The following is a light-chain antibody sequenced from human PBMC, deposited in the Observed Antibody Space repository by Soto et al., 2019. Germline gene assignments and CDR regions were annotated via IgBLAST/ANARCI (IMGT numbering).Light chain of an antibody. V-gene: IGLV2-14*01. Sequence: QSVLTQPASVSGSPGQSITISCTGTSTDVGGYKYVSWYQQHPGTAPKLMIFEVNGRPSGVSDRFSGTKSGNTAPLTISRLQREDEADYYCSSFSSSSTPYVFGTGTKVTVL. CDR3: SSFSSSSTPYV. CDR2: EVN. J-gene: IGLJ1*01. CDR1: STDVGGYKY.